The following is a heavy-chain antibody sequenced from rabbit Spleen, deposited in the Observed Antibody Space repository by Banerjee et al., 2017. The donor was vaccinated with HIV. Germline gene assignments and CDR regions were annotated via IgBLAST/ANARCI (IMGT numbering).Heavy chain of an antibody. CDR3: ARWGSPGVVGYGGPSFDL. J-gene: IGHJ4*01. D-gene: IGHD4-2*01. Sequence: QSLEESGGDLVKPEGSLTLTCTASRFSFSNDYALCWVRQAPGKGLEWIGCINSGIGSTYYASWAKGRLTISKASSTTVTLQMPSLTAADSATYFCARWGSPGVVGYGGPSFDLWGPGTLVTVS. CDR2: INSGIGST. CDR1: RFSFSNDYA. V-gene: IGHV1S40*01.